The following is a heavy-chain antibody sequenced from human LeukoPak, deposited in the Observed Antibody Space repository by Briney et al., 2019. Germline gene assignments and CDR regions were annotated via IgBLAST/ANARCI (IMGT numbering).Heavy chain of an antibody. D-gene: IGHD1-26*01. J-gene: IGHJ5*02. CDR2: VKQDGSEK. Sequence: GGSLRLSCAASGFTFSGYWMSWVRQAPGKGLEWGANVKQDGSEKYYVDSVKGRFTISRDNAKNSLYLQMNSLRAEDTAVYYCARDNSVGDVAWWFDPWGQGTLVTVSS. CDR3: ARDNSVGDVAWWFDP. V-gene: IGHV3-7*03. CDR1: GFTFSGYW.